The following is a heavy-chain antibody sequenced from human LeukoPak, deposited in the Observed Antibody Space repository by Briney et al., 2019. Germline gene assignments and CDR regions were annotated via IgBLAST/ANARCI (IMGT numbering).Heavy chain of an antibody. D-gene: IGHD2-2*01. J-gene: IGHJ4*02. CDR1: GGSISSYY. CDR2: IHYSGST. Sequence: PSETLSLTCTVSGGSISSYYWSWIRQPPGKALVCSGSIHYSGSTTYNPSLKSRVTISVDTSKNQFSLKLSSVTAADTAVYYCARRLGGTSTGFDYWGQGTLVTVSS. CDR3: ARRLGGTSTGFDY. V-gene: IGHV4-59*08.